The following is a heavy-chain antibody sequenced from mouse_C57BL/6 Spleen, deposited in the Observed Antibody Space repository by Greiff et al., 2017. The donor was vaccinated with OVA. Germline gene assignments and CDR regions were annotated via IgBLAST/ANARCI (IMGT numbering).Heavy chain of an antibody. CDR2: SRNKANDYTT. CDR1: GFTFSDFY. CDR3: ARDAYGYGYFDV. Sequence: EVQLMESGGGLVQSGRSLRLSCATSGFTFSDFYMEWVRQAPGKGLEWIAASRNKANDYTTEYSASVKGRFIVSRDTSQSILYLQMNALRAEDTAIYYCARDAYGYGYFDVWGTGTTVTVSS. D-gene: IGHD1-1*02. V-gene: IGHV7-1*01. J-gene: IGHJ1*03.